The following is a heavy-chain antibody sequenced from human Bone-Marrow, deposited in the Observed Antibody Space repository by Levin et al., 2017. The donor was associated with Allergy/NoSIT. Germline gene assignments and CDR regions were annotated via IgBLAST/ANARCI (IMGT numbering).Heavy chain of an antibody. CDR3: ARSPPSQAFDI. J-gene: IGHJ3*02. V-gene: IGHV3-21*01. Sequence: GESLKISCATSGFTFSSYSMHWVRQAPGKGLEWVSSIDSSSTFIYYADLVKGRFTISRDNAKNSLYLQMNTLRAEDTSVYYCARSPPSQAFDIWGQGTMVTVSS. CDR1: GFTFSSYS. CDR2: IDSSSTFI.